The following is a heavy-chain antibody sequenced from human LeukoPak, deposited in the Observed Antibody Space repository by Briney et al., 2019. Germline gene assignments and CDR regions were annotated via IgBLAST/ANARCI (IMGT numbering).Heavy chain of an antibody. CDR2: IKADGSVT. Sequence: GGSLRLSCAASGFTFSNHWIHWVRQAPGKGLVWVSRIKADGSVTNYADSVEGRFTISRDTAKNTVYLQMNSLRVEETAIYYCARGISMDVWGQGTTVTVSS. CDR3: ARGISMDV. J-gene: IGHJ6*02. CDR1: GFTFSNHW. V-gene: IGHV3-74*01.